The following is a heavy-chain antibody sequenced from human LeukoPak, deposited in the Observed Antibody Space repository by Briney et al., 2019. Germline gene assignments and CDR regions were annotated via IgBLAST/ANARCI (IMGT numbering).Heavy chain of an antibody. D-gene: IGHD2-2*02. CDR3: ARGYCSSTSCYTDY. J-gene: IGHJ4*02. CDR2: ITSNGGST. V-gene: IGHV3-64*01. CDR1: GFTFSSYA. Sequence: GGSLRLSCAASGFTFSSYAMHWVRQAPGQGLEYVSTITSNGGSTYYANSVKGRFTVSRDNSKNTLYLQMGSLRAEDMAVYYCARGYCSSTSCYTDYWGQGTLVTVSS.